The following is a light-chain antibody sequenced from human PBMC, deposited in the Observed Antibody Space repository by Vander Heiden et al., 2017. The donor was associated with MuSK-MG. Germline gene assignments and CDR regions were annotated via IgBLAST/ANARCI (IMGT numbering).Light chain of an antibody. CDR1: QSVSSY. CDR2: DAA. V-gene: IGKV3D-11*02. J-gene: IGKJ2*01. CDR3: PHGSNAQGYT. Sequence: EILFTQSPATMSLSPGERATLSCRASQSVSSYLAWYQQKPFQAPRLLIYDAANRAMGLPARSRRPRHGQDFTLTSSRRDPEDFAIYYCPHGSNAQGYTFGQGTKLELK.